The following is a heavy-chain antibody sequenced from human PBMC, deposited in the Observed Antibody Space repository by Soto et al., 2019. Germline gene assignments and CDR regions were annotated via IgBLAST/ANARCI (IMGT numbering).Heavy chain of an antibody. CDR1: GGPFSSYA. CDR2: IIPIFGTA. D-gene: IGHD6-13*01. CDR3: ARPADSSWFDP. Sequence: GASVKVCFKASGGPFSSYAISLVRQAPGQGLEWMGGIIPIFGTANYAQKFQGRVTITADKSTSTAYMELSSLRSEDTAVYYCARPADSSWFDPWGQGTMVTVSS. J-gene: IGHJ5*02. V-gene: IGHV1-69*06.